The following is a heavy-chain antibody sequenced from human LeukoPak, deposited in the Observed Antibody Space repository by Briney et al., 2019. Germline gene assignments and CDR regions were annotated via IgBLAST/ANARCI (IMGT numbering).Heavy chain of an antibody. CDR1: GFTFSSYA. CDR2: VSSGDGIT. D-gene: IGHD1-20*01. Sequence: GGSLRLSCAASGFTFSSYAMSWVRQAPGKGLEWVSTVSSGDGITYYADSVKGRFTISRDNSQHTLYLQVSSLRAEDTAVYFCAKSVFHIITDYYFALDVWGQGTTVTVSS. CDR3: AKSVFHIITDYYFALDV. V-gene: IGHV3-23*01. J-gene: IGHJ6*02.